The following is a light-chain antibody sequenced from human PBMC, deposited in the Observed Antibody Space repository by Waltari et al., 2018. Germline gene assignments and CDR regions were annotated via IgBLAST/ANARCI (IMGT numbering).Light chain of an antibody. Sequence: DIVLTQSPDSLAVSLGERATMHCKASQSVLFSSNNKNYLAWYQQKPGQPPKLLFYWASTRESGVPDRFSGSGSGTDFTLTISSLQAEDFAVYYCQQYGTSPPTFGQGTKLEIK. V-gene: IGKV4-1*01. J-gene: IGKJ2*01. CDR2: WAS. CDR3: QQYGTSPPT. CDR1: QSVLFSSNNKNY.